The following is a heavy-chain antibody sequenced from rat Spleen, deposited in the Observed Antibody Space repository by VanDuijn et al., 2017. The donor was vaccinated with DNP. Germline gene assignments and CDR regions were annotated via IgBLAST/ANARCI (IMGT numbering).Heavy chain of an antibody. CDR1: GFTFSNYY. Sequence: EVQLVESGGGLVQPGRSLKLSCTASGFTFSNYYMAWVRQAPKKGLEWVATISTSGSRPYYPDSVKGRFTISRDNARSSLYLQMDSLRSEDTATYYCTTDVYGPDYWGQGVMVTVSS. CDR2: ISTSGSRP. V-gene: IGHV5-27*01. CDR3: TTDVYGPDY. J-gene: IGHJ2*01. D-gene: IGHD1-11*01.